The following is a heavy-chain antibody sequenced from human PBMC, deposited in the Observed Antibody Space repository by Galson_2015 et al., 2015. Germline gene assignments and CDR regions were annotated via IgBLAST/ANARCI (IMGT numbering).Heavy chain of an antibody. CDR2: IYWNDDK. V-gene: IGHV2-5*01. CDR3: ARADYDSSGPDAFDI. J-gene: IGHJ3*02. D-gene: IGHD3-22*01. CDR1: GFSLSTSGVG. Sequence: PTLVKPTQTLTLTCTFSGFSLSTSGVGVGWIRQPPGKALEWLALIYWNDDKRHSPSLKSRLTITKDTSKNQVVLTMTNMDPVDTATYYCARADYDSSGPDAFDIWGQGTMVTVSS.